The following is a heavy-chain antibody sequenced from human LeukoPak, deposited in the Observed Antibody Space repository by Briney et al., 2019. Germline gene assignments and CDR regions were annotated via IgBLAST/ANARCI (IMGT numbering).Heavy chain of an antibody. CDR2: INHSGST. J-gene: IGHJ6*04. V-gene: IGHV4-34*01. CDR3: ARAGIQLWSTTGYYYGMDV. D-gene: IGHD5-18*01. Sequence: SETLSLTCAVYGGSFSGYYWSWIRQPPGKGLEWIGEINHSGSTNYNPSLTSRVTISVDTSKNQFSLKLSSVTAADTAVYYCARAGIQLWSTTGYYYGMDVWGKGTTVTVSS. CDR1: GGSFSGYY.